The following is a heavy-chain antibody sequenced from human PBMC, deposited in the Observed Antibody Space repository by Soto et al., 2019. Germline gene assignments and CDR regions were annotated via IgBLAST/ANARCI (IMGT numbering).Heavy chain of an antibody. CDR1: GFTFSSYS. CDR3: AREKGVEWERLRVSSAGFDY. CDR2: ISSSSSTI. J-gene: IGHJ4*02. V-gene: IGHV3-48*02. Sequence: EVQLVESGGGLVQPGGSLRLSCAASGFTFSSYSMNWVRQAPGKGLEWVSYISSSSSTIYYADSVKGQITISRDNAKNSLYLQMNSLRDEDTAVYYCAREKGVEWERLRVSSAGFDYWGQGTLVTVSS. D-gene: IGHD1-26*01.